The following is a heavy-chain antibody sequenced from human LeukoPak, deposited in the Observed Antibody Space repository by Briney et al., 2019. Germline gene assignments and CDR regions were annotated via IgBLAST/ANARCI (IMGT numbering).Heavy chain of an antibody. J-gene: IGHJ4*02. CDR1: GSPFTSYW. D-gene: IGHD3-16*01. Sequence: AGESLQISCQGSGSPFTSYWIGWVRQVPGKGLEEMGILYSPSFQGHVTISADKSISTAYLQWSSLEAADTAMYYCARHLASPEGGVDYWGQGTLVTVSS. V-gene: IGHV5-51*01. CDR2: L. CDR3: ARHLASPEGGVDY.